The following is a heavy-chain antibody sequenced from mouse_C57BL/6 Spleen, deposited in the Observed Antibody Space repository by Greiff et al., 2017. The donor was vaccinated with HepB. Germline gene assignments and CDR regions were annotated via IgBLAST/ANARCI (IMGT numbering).Heavy chain of an antibody. V-gene: IGHV5-17*01. CDR1: GFTFSDYG. Sequence: EVMLVESGGGLVKPGGSLKLSCAASGFTFSDYGMHWVRQAPEKGLEWVAYISSGSSTIYYADTVKGRFTISRDNAKNTLFLQMTSLRSEDTAMYYCASRGYDYDDYAMDYWGQGTSVTVSS. J-gene: IGHJ4*01. CDR3: ASRGYDYDDYAMDY. CDR2: ISSGSSTI. D-gene: IGHD2-4*01.